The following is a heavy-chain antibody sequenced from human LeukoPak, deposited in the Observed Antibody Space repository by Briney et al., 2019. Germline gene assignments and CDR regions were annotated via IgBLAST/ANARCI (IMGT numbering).Heavy chain of an antibody. Sequence: GGSLRLSCAASGFTFSAYAMHWVRQAPGKVLEWVAFIRFDGDSKYYADSVRGRFTISRDNSKNTLYLQMNSLGAEDTAVYYCAQGGPGYSSGWYPTAEYFQHWGQGTLVTVSS. D-gene: IGHD6-19*01. CDR2: IRFDGDSK. CDR1: GFTFSAYA. CDR3: AQGGPGYSSGWYPTAEYFQH. V-gene: IGHV3-30*02. J-gene: IGHJ1*01.